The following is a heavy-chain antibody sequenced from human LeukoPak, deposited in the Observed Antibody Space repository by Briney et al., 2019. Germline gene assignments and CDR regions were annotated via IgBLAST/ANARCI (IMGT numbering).Heavy chain of an antibody. D-gene: IGHD2-2*01. Sequence: GGSLRLSCAASGFTFSSYSMNWVRQAPGKGLEWVSSISSSSSYIYYADSVKGRFTISRDNAKNSQYLQMNSLRAEDTAVYYCARDRPVPRRCSSTSCYLDYWGQGTLVTVSS. V-gene: IGHV3-21*01. CDR2: ISSSSSYI. J-gene: IGHJ4*02. CDR1: GFTFSSYS. CDR3: ARDRPVPRRCSSTSCYLDY.